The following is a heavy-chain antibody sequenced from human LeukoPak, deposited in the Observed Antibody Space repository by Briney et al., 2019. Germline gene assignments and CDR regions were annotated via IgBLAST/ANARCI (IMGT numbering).Heavy chain of an antibody. CDR2: ITGDSNYI. CDR3: ARNRGDPSYFDY. D-gene: IGHD4-17*01. Sequence: GGSLRLSCAASGFTFSDYTLNWVRQPPGKGLEWVSSITGDSNYIYYADSVKGRFTVSRGNAKNSLYLQMNSLRAEDTAVYYCARNRGDPSYFDYWGQGTLVTVSS. CDR1: GFTFSDYT. V-gene: IGHV3-21*01. J-gene: IGHJ4*02.